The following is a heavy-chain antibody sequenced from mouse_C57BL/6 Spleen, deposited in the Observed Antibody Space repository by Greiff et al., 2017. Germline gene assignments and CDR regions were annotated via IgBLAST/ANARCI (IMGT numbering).Heavy chain of an antibody. J-gene: IGHJ1*03. CDR1: GFTFSDYY. Sequence: EVQLQESEGGLVQPGSSMKLSCTASGFTFSDYYMAWVRQVPEKGLEWVANINYDGSSTYYLDSLKSRFIISRDNAKNILYLQMSSLKSEDTATYYCARGHGYYWYFDVWGTGTTVTVSS. CDR3: ARGHGYYWYFDV. CDR2: INYDGSST. V-gene: IGHV5-16*01. D-gene: IGHD2-2*01.